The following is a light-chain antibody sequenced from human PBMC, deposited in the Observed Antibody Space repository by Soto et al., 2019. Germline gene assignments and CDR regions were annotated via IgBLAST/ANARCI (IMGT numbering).Light chain of an antibody. J-gene: IGLJ3*02. CDR3: AAWDDSPNGWV. CDR1: SSNIGSNT. V-gene: IGLV1-44*01. CDR2: SNN. Sequence: QSVLTQPPSASGTPGQRVTISGSGSSSNIGSNTVNWYQQLPGTAPKLLIYSNNQRPSGVPDRFSGSKSGTSASLAISGLQSEDEADYYCAAWDDSPNGWVFGGGTKLTVL.